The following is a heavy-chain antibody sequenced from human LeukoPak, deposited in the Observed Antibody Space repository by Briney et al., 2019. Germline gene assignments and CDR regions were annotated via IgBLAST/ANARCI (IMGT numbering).Heavy chain of an antibody. CDR1: GFTFSNYA. D-gene: IGHD2/OR15-2a*01. Sequence: GGSLRLSCAASGFTFSNYAMTWVRQAPGKGLEWVSGISGRGDSTYYADSVKGRFTISRDNSKNTLYLQMNSLRAEDTAVYYCAKDQTPFHWGQGTLVTVSS. V-gene: IGHV3-23*01. J-gene: IGHJ4*02. CDR3: AKDQTPFH. CDR2: ISGRGDST.